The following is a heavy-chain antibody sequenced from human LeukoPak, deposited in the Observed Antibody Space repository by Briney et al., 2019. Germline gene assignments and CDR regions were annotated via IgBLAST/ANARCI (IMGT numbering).Heavy chain of an antibody. J-gene: IGHJ5*02. D-gene: IGHD4/OR15-4a*01. CDR2: IYGSGST. CDR3: ARSTMVNTATGWFDP. V-gene: IGHV4-59*12. CDR1: GDSISSYY. Sequence: SETLSLTCTVSGDSISSYYWSWIRQPPGKGLEWIGYIYGSGSTNFNPSLKSRVTMSVDTSKNQISLKLSFVTAADTAMYYCARSTMVNTATGWFDPWGQGTLVTVSS.